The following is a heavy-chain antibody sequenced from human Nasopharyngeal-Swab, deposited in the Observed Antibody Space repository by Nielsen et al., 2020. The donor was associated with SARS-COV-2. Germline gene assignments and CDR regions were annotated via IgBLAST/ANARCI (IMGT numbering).Heavy chain of an antibody. CDR2: IDPSDSYT. D-gene: IGHD4/OR15-4a*01. CDR3: VRFSSGTIPSVDY. J-gene: IGHJ4*02. V-gene: IGHV5-10-1*01. CDR1: GYSFTSYW. Sequence: KVSCKGSGYSFTSYWISWVRQMPGKGLEWMGRIDPSDSYTNYSPSFQGHVTISADKSISTAYLQWSSLKASDTAMYYCVRFSSGTIPSVDYWGQGTLVTVSS.